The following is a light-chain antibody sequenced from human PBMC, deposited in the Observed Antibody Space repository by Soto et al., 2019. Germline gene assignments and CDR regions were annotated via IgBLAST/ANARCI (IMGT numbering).Light chain of an antibody. J-gene: IGKJ2*01. CDR1: QSISSY. CDR3: QQSYTTPRT. Sequence: DIPMTQSPSSLSASVGDRVIITCRASQSISSYLNWYQHKPGKAPNLLIYGASSLQSGVPSRFSGSGSGTGFTLTISSLQPEDFATYYCQQSYTTPRTFGQGTKLEIK. V-gene: IGKV1-39*01. CDR2: GAS.